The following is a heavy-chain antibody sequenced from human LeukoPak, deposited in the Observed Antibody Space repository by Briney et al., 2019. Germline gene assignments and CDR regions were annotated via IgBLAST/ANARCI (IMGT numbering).Heavy chain of an antibody. Sequence: PSETLSLTCSVSGDSISSSYYYWVWIRQPPGKGLEWMGNIYYSGTTYYNPSLKSRVTISVDTSKNQFSLKLSSVTAADTAVYYCATTRDGYNSVDYWGQGTLVTVSS. J-gene: IGHJ4*02. CDR3: ATTRDGYNSVDY. D-gene: IGHD5-24*01. CDR1: GDSISSSYYY. V-gene: IGHV4-39*07. CDR2: IYYSGTT.